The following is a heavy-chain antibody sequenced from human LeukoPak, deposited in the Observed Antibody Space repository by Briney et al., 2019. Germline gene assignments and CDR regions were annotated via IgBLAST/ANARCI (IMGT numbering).Heavy chain of an antibody. V-gene: IGHV4-59*08. CDR1: GGSISSYY. CDR2: IYYSGST. J-gene: IGHJ4*02. D-gene: IGHD4-17*01. Sequence: PSETLSLTCTVSGGSISSYYWSWIRQPPGKGLEWIGYIYYSGSTNYNPSLKSRVTISVDTSKNQFSLKLNSVTAADTAVYYCASLDTTVTFFDYWGQGTLVTVSS. CDR3: ASLDTTVTFFDY.